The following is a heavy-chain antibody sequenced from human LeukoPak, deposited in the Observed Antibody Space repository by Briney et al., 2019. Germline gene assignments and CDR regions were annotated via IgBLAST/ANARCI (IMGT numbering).Heavy chain of an antibody. CDR2: ISSGGTYE. CDR3: AKDSTDFYYSGSSGPHYDN. J-gene: IGHJ4*02. D-gene: IGHD3-10*01. Sequence: GSLRLSCAASGFTFSNYAMHWVRQAPGKGLEWVSLISSGGTYEYYADSVKGRFTISRDNSKNTCYLQLNRLRADDTAVYYCAKDSTDFYYSGSSGPHYDNWGQGTLVTVSS. CDR1: GFTFSNYA. V-gene: IGHV3-30*01.